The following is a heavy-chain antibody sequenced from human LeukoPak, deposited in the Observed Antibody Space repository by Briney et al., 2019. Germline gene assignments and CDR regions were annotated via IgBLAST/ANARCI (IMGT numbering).Heavy chain of an antibody. CDR1: GGTFSSYA. V-gene: IGHV1-3*03. CDR3: ARGGYCTNGVCYSNWFDP. CDR2: INAGNGNT. D-gene: IGHD2-8*01. Sequence: ASVKVSCKASGGTFSSYAISWVRQAPGQRLEWMGWINAGNGNTKYSQEFQGRVTITRDTSASTAYMELSSLRSEDMAVYYCARGGYCTNGVCYSNWFDPWGQGTLVTVSS. J-gene: IGHJ5*02.